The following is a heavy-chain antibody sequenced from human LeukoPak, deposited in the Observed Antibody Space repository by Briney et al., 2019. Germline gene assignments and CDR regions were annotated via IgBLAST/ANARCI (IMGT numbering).Heavy chain of an antibody. J-gene: IGHJ4*02. CDR2: IYTSGST. D-gene: IGHD5-24*01. V-gene: IGHV4-4*09. CDR3: ARVATMTYYFDY. Sequence: SETLSLTCTVSGGSISSYYWSWIRPPPGKGLEWIGYIYTSGSTNYNPSLKSRVTISVDTSKNQFSLKLSSVAAADTAVYYCARVATMTYYFDYWGQGTLVTVSS. CDR1: GGSISSYY.